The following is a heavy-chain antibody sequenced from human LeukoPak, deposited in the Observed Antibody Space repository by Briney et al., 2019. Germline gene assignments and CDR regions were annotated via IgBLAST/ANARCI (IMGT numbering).Heavy chain of an antibody. CDR3: AKGGHYDILTGHPFDY. Sequence: GGSLRLSCAASGFTFSDYYMSWIRQAPGKGLEWGSYISSSGSTIYYADSVKGRFTISRDNAKNSLYLQMNSLRAEDTALYYCAKGGHYDILTGHPFDYWGQGTLVTVSS. D-gene: IGHD3-9*01. CDR2: ISSSGSTI. V-gene: IGHV3-11*01. J-gene: IGHJ4*02. CDR1: GFTFSDYY.